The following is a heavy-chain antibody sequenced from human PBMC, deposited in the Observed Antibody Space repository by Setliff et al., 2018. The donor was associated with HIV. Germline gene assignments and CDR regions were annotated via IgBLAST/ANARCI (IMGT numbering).Heavy chain of an antibody. CDR3: ARDRKFGSSGHYYYYMDV. D-gene: IGHD6-6*01. CDR2: ISSRSDTI. Sequence: GGSLRLSCAASGFTFSNAWMSWVRQAPGKGLEWISYISSRSDTIYQADSVKGRFTISRDNSKNTLSLQMNSLRAGDTAVYYCARDRKFGSSGHYYYYMDVWGKGTTVTVSS. J-gene: IGHJ6*03. V-gene: IGHV3-48*01. CDR1: GFTFSNAW.